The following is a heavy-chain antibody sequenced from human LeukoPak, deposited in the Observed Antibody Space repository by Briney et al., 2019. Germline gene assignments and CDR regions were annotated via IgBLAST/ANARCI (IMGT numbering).Heavy chain of an antibody. J-gene: IGHJ5*02. D-gene: IGHD6-13*01. V-gene: IGHV1-18*01. CDR1: GYTFTSYG. CDR3: ARDYAPFSSPPNWFDP. Sequence: ASVKVSCKASGYTFTSYGISWVRQAPGQGLEWMGWISAYNGNTNYAQKLQGRVTMTTDTSTSTAYMELRSLRSDDTAVYYCARDYAPFSSPPNWFDPWGQGTLVTVSS. CDR2: ISAYNGNT.